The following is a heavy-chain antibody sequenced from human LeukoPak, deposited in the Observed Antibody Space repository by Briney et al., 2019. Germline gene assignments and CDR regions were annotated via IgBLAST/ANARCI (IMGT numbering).Heavy chain of an antibody. CDR3: ARRRNVYYFDY. D-gene: IGHD1-1*01. V-gene: IGHV5-51*01. CDR1: GYSFTNYW. J-gene: IGHJ4*02. Sequence: GESLKISCKGSGYSFTNYWIAWVRQIPGKGLEWMGIIYPGDSDTTYSPSFQGQVTISADRSLSTAYLPWSSLEASDTAMYYWARRRNVYYFDYGGQGTLVTASS. CDR2: IYPGDSDT.